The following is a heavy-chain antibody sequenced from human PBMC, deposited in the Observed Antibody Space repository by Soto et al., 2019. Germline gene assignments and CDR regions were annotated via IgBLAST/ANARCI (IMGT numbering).Heavy chain of an antibody. CDR2: IYWDDDK. CDR1: GFSLSTSGVG. J-gene: IGHJ4*02. Sequence: QITLKESGPTLVKPTQTLTLTCTFSGFSLSTSGVGVGWIRQPPGKALEWLALIYWDDDKRYSPSLKSRLTITKDTFKNQVVLTMTNMDPVDTATYYCAHIKYDILTGFATNRGFDYWGQGTLVTVSS. V-gene: IGHV2-5*02. CDR3: AHIKYDILTGFATNRGFDY. D-gene: IGHD3-9*01.